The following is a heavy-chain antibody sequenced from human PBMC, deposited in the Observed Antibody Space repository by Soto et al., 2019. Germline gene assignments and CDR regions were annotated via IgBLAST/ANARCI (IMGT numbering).Heavy chain of an antibody. V-gene: IGHV3-7*03. CDR2: IKQDGSEK. D-gene: IGHD5-18*01. CDR3: VSDTAPNGYNYYNSVTAV. CDR1: WFTGISDG. Sequence: PVLFLRLSFVVVWFTGISDGRSWVSEATGEGLEWVANIKQDGSEKYYVDSVKGRFTISRDNAKNSLYLQMNRLRAEATAVYYCVSDTAPNGYNYYNSVTAVWRQRTTDTASS. J-gene: IGHJ6*01.